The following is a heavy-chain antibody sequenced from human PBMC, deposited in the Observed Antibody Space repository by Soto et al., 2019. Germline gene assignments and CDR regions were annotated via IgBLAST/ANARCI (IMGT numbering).Heavy chain of an antibody. CDR1: GFTFSSYA. Sequence: GGSLRLSCAASGFTFSSYAMSWVRQAPGKGLEWVSAISGSGGSTYYADSVKGRFTISRDNSKNTLYLQMNSLGAEDTAVYYCAKGREYSSGWYGFDYWGQGTLVTISS. J-gene: IGHJ4*02. V-gene: IGHV3-23*01. D-gene: IGHD6-19*01. CDR2: ISGSGGST. CDR3: AKGREYSSGWYGFDY.